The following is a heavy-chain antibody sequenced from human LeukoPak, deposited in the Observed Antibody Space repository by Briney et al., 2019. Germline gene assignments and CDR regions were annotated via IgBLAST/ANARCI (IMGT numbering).Heavy chain of an antibody. CDR1: GFTFSSYE. V-gene: IGHV3-48*03. Sequence: PGGSLRLSCAASGFTFSSYEMSWVRQAPGKGLEWVSYISSSGSTIYYADSVKGRFTISRDNAKNSLYLQMNSLRAEDTAVYYCASLLPHYDYVWGSPYGMDVWGQGTTVTVSS. J-gene: IGHJ6*02. CDR3: ASLLPHYDYVWGSPYGMDV. D-gene: IGHD3-16*01. CDR2: ISSSGSTI.